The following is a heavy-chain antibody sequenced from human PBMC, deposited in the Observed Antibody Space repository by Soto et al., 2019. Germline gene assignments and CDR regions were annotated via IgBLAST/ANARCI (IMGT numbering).Heavy chain of an antibody. CDR3: ARPPNNDFWHGYLSY. Sequence: QVQLVQSGAEVKKPGASVKVSCKASGYSFISHQMHWVRQAPGQGPEWMGIINPSGGGTSYAQKFQGRVTMTSDTFTSTVYMELSSLRSEDTAVYYCARPPNNDFWHGYLSYWGQGTLVTVAP. D-gene: IGHD3-3*01. V-gene: IGHV1-46*01. CDR2: INPSGGGT. CDR1: GYSFISHQ. J-gene: IGHJ4*02.